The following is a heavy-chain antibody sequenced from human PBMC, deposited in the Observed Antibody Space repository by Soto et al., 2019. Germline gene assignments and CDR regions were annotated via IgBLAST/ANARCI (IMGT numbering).Heavy chain of an antibody. V-gene: IGHV6-1*01. Sequence: PLQTLSLTCAISVDTVSSNSAARNWIRQSPSRGLEWLGRTYYRSKWYNDYAVSVKSRITINPDTSKNQFSLQLNSVTPEDTAVYYCARVDSSGWYVDYWGQGTLVTVSS. D-gene: IGHD6-19*01. J-gene: IGHJ4*02. CDR3: ARVDSSGWYVDY. CDR1: VDTVSSNSAA. CDR2: TYYRSKWYN.